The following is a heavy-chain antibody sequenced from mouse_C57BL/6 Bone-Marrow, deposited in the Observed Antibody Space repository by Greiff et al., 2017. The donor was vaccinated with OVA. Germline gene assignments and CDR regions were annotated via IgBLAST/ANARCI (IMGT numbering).Heavy chain of an antibody. D-gene: IGHD2-3*01. Sequence: VQVVESDAELVKPGASVKISCKVSGYTFTDHTIHWMKQRPEQGLEWIGYIYPRDGSTKYNEKFKGKATLTADKSSSTAYMQLNSLTSEDSAVYFCAREGGGYYGFAYWGQGTLVTVSA. V-gene: IGHV1-78*01. CDR2: IYPRDGST. CDR1: GYTFTDHT. J-gene: IGHJ3*01. CDR3: AREGGGYYGFAY.